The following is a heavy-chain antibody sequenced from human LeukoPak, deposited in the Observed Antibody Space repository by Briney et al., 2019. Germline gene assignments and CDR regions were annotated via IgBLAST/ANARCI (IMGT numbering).Heavy chain of an antibody. D-gene: IGHD3-10*01. Sequence: SQTLSLTCAISGDSVSSNSAAWNWIRRSPSRGLEWLGRTYYRSKWYNDYAVSVKSRITINPDTSKNQFSLQLNSVTPEDTAVYYCARGGPLYGSGSYYNLDLVYWGQGTLVTVSS. V-gene: IGHV6-1*01. CDR3: ARGGPLYGSGSYYNLDLVY. CDR2: TYYRSKWYN. CDR1: GDSVSSNSAA. J-gene: IGHJ4*02.